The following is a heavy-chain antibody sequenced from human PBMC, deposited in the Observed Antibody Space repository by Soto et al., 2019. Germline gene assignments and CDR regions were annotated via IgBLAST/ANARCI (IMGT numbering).Heavy chain of an antibody. D-gene: IGHD6-13*01. J-gene: IGHJ4*02. CDR1: GGSISSNY. CDR3: ARYRRETVAGYTLDN. CDR2: VYNSGST. Sequence: ETLSITGTVAGGSISSNYWTWIRQPPGKGLELIGYVYNSGSTNYNPSLKSRVTISEDTSKSQFSLKVNSMTAADTAVYYCARYRRETVAGYTLDNWGQGILVTVSS. V-gene: IGHV4-59*01.